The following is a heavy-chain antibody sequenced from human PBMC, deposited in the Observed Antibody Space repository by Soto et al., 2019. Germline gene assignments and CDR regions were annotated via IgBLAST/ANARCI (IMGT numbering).Heavy chain of an antibody. CDR1: GYTFTSYA. J-gene: IGHJ4*02. CDR3: ARPDLNYYGSGSYVY. V-gene: IGHV1-3*01. D-gene: IGHD3-10*01. Sequence: GASVKVSCKASGYTFTSYAMHWVRQAPGQRLEWMGWINAGNGNTKYSQKFQGRVTITRDTSASTAYMELSSLRSEDTAVYYCARPDLNYYGSGSYVYWGQGTLVTVSS. CDR2: INAGNGNT.